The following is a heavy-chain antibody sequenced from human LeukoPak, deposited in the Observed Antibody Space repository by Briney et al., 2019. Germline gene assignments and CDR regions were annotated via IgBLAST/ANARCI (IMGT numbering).Heavy chain of an antibody. J-gene: IGHJ5*02. CDR3: ARLPRGGDCSSTSCYIGP. V-gene: IGHV4-39*02. CDR2: IYYSGST. CDR1: GGSISSSSYY. D-gene: IGHD2-2*02. Sequence: PSETLSLTCTVSGGSISSSSYYWGWIRQPPGKGLEWIGRIYYSGSTYYNPSLKSRVTISVDTSKNHFSLKLSSVTAADTAVYYCARLPRGGDCSSTSCYIGPWGQGTLVTVSS.